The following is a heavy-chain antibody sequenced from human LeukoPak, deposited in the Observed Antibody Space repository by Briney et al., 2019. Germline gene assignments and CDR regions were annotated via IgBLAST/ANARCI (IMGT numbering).Heavy chain of an antibody. J-gene: IGHJ6*04. V-gene: IGHV3-48*03. D-gene: IGHD3-10*02. CDR3: AELGITMIGGV. CDR1: GFTFSSYE. CDR2: ISSSGSTI. Sequence: GGSLRLSCAASGFTFSSYEMNWVREAPGKGLEWVSYISSSGSTIYYADSVKGRFTLSRDNAKNSLYLQMNSLRAEDTAVYYCAELGITMIGGVWGKGTTVTISS.